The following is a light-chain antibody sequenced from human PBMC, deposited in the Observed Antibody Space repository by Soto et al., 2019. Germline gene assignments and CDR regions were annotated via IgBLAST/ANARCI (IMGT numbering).Light chain of an antibody. Sequence: DIRMTQSPSSLSASVGDTVTITCWASQSVSGWLAWYQQKPGKAPVLLVYDASALPRGVPPRLRGSGYGTELTITISSMQTDDFETYYCQQYETYPATFGQGTKVDIK. CDR3: QQYETYPAT. CDR2: DAS. V-gene: IGKV1-5*01. CDR1: QSVSGW. J-gene: IGKJ1*01.